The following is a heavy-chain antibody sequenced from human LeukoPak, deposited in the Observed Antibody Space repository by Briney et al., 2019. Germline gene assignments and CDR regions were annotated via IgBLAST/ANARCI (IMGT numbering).Heavy chain of an antibody. V-gene: IGHV3-7*01. CDR1: DFSFSTYW. J-gene: IGHJ6*03. CDR3: ARGGWELRYYYMDV. CDR2: IKRDGSEK. Sequence: GGSLRLSCATSDFSFSTYWMSWVRQAPGKGLEWVASIKRDGSEKYYVDSVKGRFTISRDNAKNSLYLQMNSLRAEDTAVYYCARGGWELRYYYMDVWGKGTTVTVSS. D-gene: IGHD1-26*01.